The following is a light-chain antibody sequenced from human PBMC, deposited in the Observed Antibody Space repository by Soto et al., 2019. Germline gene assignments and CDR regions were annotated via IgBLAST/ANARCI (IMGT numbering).Light chain of an antibody. CDR3: QQDYNLYT. CDR1: QSVSSSD. Sequence: PGERVTLSCRASQSVSSSDLTWYQQKPGQAPRLLIYGASTRATSIPARFSGSGSGTDFTLTISSLQPEDFAVYYCQQDYNLYTFGQGTKLEIK. J-gene: IGKJ2*01. CDR2: GAS. V-gene: IGKV3D-7*01.